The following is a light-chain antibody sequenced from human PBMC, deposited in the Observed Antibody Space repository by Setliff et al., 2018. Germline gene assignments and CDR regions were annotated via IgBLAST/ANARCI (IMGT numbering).Light chain of an antibody. J-gene: IGLJ1*01. CDR3: SSYAGSNHFV. CDR1: SNDVWGHNY. CDR2: DVS. V-gene: IGLV2-8*01. Sequence: QSALAQPPSASGSPGQSVTISCTGTSNDVWGHNYVSWYQQHPGKAPQLMIYDVSKRPSGVPDRFSGSKSGNTASLTVSGLQAEDEADYYGSSYAGSNHFVFGTGTKVTVL.